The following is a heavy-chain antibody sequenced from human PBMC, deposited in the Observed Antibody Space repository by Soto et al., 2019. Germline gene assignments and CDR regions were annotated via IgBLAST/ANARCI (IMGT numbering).Heavy chain of an antibody. Sequence: QVQLQESGPGLVKPSETLSLTCTVYGGSISSYYWSWIRQPPGKGLEWIGYIYYSGSTNYTPSLKSRVTISVDTSKNQFSLKLSSVTAADTAVYYCARRWGTSFDFWGQGTLVTVSS. D-gene: IGHD7-27*01. CDR3: ARRWGTSFDF. CDR2: IYYSGST. CDR1: GGSISSYY. V-gene: IGHV4-59*01. J-gene: IGHJ4*02.